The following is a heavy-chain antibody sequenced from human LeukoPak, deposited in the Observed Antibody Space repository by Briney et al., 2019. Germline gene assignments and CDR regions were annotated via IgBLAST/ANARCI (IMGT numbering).Heavy chain of an antibody. CDR3: ARDRGSSGWNFDP. Sequence: GGSLRLYCAASGFTVSRYWMSWVRQAPGKGLEWVANIKQDGSENYYVDSVKGRFTIFRDNAKNSLYLQMNSLRAEGTAVYFSARDRGSSGWNFDPWGQGTLVTVSS. CDR1: GFTVSRYW. D-gene: IGHD6-19*01. CDR2: IKQDGSEN. J-gene: IGHJ5*02. V-gene: IGHV3-7*01.